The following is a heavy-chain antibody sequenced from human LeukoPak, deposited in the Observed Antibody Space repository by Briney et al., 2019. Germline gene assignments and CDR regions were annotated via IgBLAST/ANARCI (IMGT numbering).Heavy chain of an antibody. J-gene: IGHJ4*02. Sequence: SETLSLTCNVSGESISSHYWSWTRQSPGKGLEWIGYITNSGTTKFNPSLKSRVTISRDTSKNQISLRLSSVPAADTAVYYCARVGPPYSSGRYGWYFDYWGQGTLVTVSS. V-gene: IGHV4-59*11. CDR2: ITNSGTT. CDR3: ARVGPPYSSGRYGWYFDY. CDR1: GESISSHY. D-gene: IGHD6-19*01.